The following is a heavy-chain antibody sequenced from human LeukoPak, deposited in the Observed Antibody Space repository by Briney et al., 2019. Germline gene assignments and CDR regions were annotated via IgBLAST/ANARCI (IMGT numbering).Heavy chain of an antibody. CDR1: GYSISSGYY. CDR2: IYHSGST. V-gene: IGHV4-38-2*01. Sequence: PSETLSLTCAVSGYSISSGYYWGWLRQPPGTGLEWIGSIYHSGSTSYKPSLKSRVTISVDTSKNQFSLKLSSVTAADTAVYYCARNSSGIHFDYWGQGTLVTVSS. CDR3: ARNSSGIHFDY. D-gene: IGHD3-22*01. J-gene: IGHJ4*02.